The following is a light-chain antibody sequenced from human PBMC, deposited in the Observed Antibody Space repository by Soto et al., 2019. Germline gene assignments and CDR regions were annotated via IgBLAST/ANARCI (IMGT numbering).Light chain of an antibody. Sequence: DIQMTQSPSSLSASVGDRVTITCRASQSISSYLNWYQQKPGKAPNLLIYAASILQSGVPSRFSGSGSGTEFTLTISSLQPEDFATYYCQQNYSTPWTFGQGTKVEIK. CDR1: QSISSY. CDR2: AAS. J-gene: IGKJ1*01. CDR3: QQNYSTPWT. V-gene: IGKV1-39*01.